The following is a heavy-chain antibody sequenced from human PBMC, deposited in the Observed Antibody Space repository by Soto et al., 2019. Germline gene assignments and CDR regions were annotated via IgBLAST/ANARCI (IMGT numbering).Heavy chain of an antibody. D-gene: IGHD6-19*01. Sequence: EVQLVESGGGLVQPGRSLRLSCAASGFTFDDYAMHWVRQAPGKGLEWVSGISWNSGSIGYADSVKGRFTISRDNAKNSLYLQMHSLRAEDTALYYCAKELWEGRAVAGTGYYYYYGMDVWGQGTTVTVS. V-gene: IGHV3-9*01. CDR1: GFTFDDYA. CDR3: AKELWEGRAVAGTGYYYYYGMDV. J-gene: IGHJ6*02. CDR2: ISWNSGSI.